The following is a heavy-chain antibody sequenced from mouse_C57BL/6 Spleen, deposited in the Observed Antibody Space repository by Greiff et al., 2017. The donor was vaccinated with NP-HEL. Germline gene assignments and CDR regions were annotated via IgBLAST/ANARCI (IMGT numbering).Heavy chain of an antibody. J-gene: IGHJ4*01. D-gene: IGHD2-3*01. V-gene: IGHV2-9-1*01. CDR3: ARSPYDGRGAMDY. CDR2: IWTGGGT. Sequence: VHLVESGPGLVAPSQSLSITCTVSGFSLTSYAISWVRQPPGKGLEWLGVIWTGGGTNYNSALKSRLSISKDNSKSQVFLKMNSPQTDDTARYYCARSPYDGRGAMDYWGQGTSVTVSS. CDR1: GFSLTSYA.